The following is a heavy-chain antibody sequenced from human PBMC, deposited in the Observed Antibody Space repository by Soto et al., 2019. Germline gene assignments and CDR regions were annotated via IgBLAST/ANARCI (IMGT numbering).Heavy chain of an antibody. CDR3: ARETTTITIADY. J-gene: IGHJ4*02. CDR2: ISSSGSAI. D-gene: IGHD3-9*01. Sequence: EVQLVESGGGLVQPGGSLRLSCVVSGFTFSSYNMNWVRRAPGKGLGWVSYISSSGSAIYADSVKGRFTISRDNAKNSLYLQMNSLRAEDTAVYYCARETTTITIADYWGQGTLVTVSS. CDR1: GFTFSSYN. V-gene: IGHV3-48*01.